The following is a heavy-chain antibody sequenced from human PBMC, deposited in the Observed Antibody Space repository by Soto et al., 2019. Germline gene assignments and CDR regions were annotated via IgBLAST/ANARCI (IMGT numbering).Heavy chain of an antibody. V-gene: IGHV3-23*01. J-gene: IGHJ4*02. CDR1: GFTFSSHA. Sequence: PGGSLRLSCAASGFTFSSHAVTWVRQAPEKGLEWVSVISGSGGTTYYADSVKGRFTISRDNSKSTVYLQMNSLRADDTAIYYCAIKWFGVRDYFDYWGQGTLVTVSS. CDR3: AIKWFGVRDYFDY. CDR2: ISGSGGTT. D-gene: IGHD3-10*01.